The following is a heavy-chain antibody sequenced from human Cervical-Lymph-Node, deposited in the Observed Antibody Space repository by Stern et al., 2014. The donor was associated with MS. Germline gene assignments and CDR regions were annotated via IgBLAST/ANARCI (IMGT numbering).Heavy chain of an antibody. V-gene: IGHV1-69*01. D-gene: IGHD1-26*01. J-gene: IGHJ5*02. CDR2: IIPTFGTA. CDR3: ARGPRSQSGGSSWFDP. Sequence: QVQLVQSGAEVKKPGSSAKVSCKASGGSFRSYAITWVRQAPGQGLEWMGGIIPTFGTANYSQKFQGRVTITADESTSTAYMELSSLTSEDTAVYYCARGPRSQSGGSSWFDPWGQGTLVTVSS. CDR1: GGSFRSYA.